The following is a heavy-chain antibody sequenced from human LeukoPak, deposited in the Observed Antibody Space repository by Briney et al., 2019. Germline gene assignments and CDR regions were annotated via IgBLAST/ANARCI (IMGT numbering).Heavy chain of an antibody. CDR2: ITSSGNHI. CDR3: ARADYYRFDY. CDR1: GFTFTSYS. D-gene: IGHD3-22*01. V-gene: IGHV3-48*04. Sequence: QPGGSLRLSCAASGFTFTSYSLNWVRQAPGKGLEWVSYITSSGNHIYYADSVKGRFTISRDNAKNSLYLQMNSLRAEDTAVYYCARADYYRFDYWGQGTLVTVSS. J-gene: IGHJ4*02.